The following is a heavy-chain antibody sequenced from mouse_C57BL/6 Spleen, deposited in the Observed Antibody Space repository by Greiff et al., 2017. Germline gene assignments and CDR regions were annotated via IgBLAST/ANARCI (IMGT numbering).Heavy chain of an antibody. J-gene: IGHJ2*01. D-gene: IGHD2-5*01. CDR3: TRPFYSNSLDY. CDR1: GYTFTSYW. CDR2: IDPSDSYT. Sequence: VQLQQPGAELVMPGASVKLSCKASGYTFTSYWMHWVKQRPGQGLEWIGEIDPSDSYTNYNQKFKGKSTLTVDKSSSTAYMQLSSLTSEDSAVYYCTRPFYSNSLDYWGQGTTLTVSS. V-gene: IGHV1-69*01.